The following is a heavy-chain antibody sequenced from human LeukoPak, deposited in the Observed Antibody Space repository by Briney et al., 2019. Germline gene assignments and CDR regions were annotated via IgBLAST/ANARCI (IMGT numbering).Heavy chain of an antibody. Sequence: KPSETLSLTCAVSGYSISSDYYWGWIRQSPGKGLEWIGSIHYSGSTYYNPSLTSRVTISVEASQNQVSLKLSSVTAADTAVYYCARNYDIRWYILAFDYWGQGTLVTVSS. CDR3: ARNYDIRWYILAFDY. J-gene: IGHJ4*02. CDR1: GYSISSDYY. CDR2: IHYSGST. V-gene: IGHV4-38-2*01. D-gene: IGHD6-13*01.